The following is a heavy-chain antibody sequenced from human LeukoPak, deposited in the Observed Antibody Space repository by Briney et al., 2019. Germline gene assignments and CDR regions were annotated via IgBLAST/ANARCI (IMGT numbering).Heavy chain of an antibody. CDR2: ISGSATTT. J-gene: IGHJ6*02. Sequence: PGGSLRLSCAASGFSFSAYEMNWVRQAPGKGLEWVSSISGSATTTYYADSVKGRFTISRDNAKNSLSVQMNSLRAEDTAIYYCARARVAGDRYYYYGMDVWGQGTTVTVSS. D-gene: IGHD6-19*01. V-gene: IGHV3-48*03. CDR3: ARARVAGDRYYYYGMDV. CDR1: GFSFSAYE.